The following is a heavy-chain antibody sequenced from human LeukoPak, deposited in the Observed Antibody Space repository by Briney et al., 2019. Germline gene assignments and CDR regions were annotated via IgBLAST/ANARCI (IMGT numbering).Heavy chain of an antibody. D-gene: IGHD3-22*01. Sequence: SETLSLTCTVSGGSISGSSYYWGWIRQPPGKGLEWIGSIYYSGSTYYNPSLKSRVTLSIDTSKNRFSLKLSSVTAADTAVYYCARYDSSGFYLGKVDYWGQGTLVTVSS. V-gene: IGHV4-39*01. CDR3: ARYDSSGFYLGKVDY. J-gene: IGHJ4*02. CDR1: GGSISGSSYY. CDR2: IYYSGST.